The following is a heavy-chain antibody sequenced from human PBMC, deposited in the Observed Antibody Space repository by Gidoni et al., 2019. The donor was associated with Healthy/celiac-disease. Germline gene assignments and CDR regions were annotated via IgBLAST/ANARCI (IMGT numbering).Heavy chain of an antibody. Sequence: QVQLVQSGAEVKKPGSSVKVSCKASGGTFSSYAIRWVRQAPGQGLEWMGGIIPIFGTANYAQKFQGRVTITADESTSTAYMELSSLRSEDTAVYYCARAGNRGYSHYGLEDAFDIWGQGTMVTVSS. J-gene: IGHJ3*02. V-gene: IGHV1-69*01. CDR3: ARAGNRGYSHYGLEDAFDI. D-gene: IGHD5-18*01. CDR1: GGTFSSYA. CDR2: IIPIFGTA.